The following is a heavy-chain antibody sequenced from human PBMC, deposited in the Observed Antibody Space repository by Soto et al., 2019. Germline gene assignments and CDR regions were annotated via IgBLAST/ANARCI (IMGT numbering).Heavy chain of an antibody. CDR3: ARDRYPIVVVVAATRRWFDP. CDR2: IAPDNGDT. V-gene: IGHV1-18*01. J-gene: IGHJ5*02. Sequence: GASVKVSCKSSGYTFATYGISWVRQAPGQGLEWMGWIAPDNGDTNYEQKLRGRVTLTADTSTNTAYMEVRSLRSDDTAVYFCARDRYPIVVVVAATRRWFDPWGQGTLVTVPS. CDR1: GYTFATYG. D-gene: IGHD2-15*01.